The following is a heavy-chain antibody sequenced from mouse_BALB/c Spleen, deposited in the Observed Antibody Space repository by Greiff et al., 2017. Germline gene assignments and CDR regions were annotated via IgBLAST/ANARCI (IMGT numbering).Heavy chain of an antibody. Sequence: VQGVESGAELMKPGASVKISCKATGYTFSSYWIEWVKQRPGHGLEWIGEILPGSGSTNYNEKFKGKATFTADTSSNTAYMQLSSLTSEDSAVYYCARWGYYGYAWFAYWGQGTLVTVSA. J-gene: IGHJ3*01. CDR3: ARWGYYGYAWFAY. CDR2: ILPGSGST. V-gene: IGHV1-9*01. D-gene: IGHD1-2*01. CDR1: GYTFSSYW.